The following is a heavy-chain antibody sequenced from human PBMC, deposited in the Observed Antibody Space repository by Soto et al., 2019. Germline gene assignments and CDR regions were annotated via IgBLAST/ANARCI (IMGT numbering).Heavy chain of an antibody. CDR3: AKDPRGPEY. V-gene: IGHV3-23*01. CDR1: GFSFSSYE. CDR2: ISPSGDAT. Sequence: GGSLRLSCAASGFSFSSYEMTWVRQAPGKGLEWVSYISPSGDATYYADSLKGRFTISRDNSENTLYLQMNSLRAEDTAVYYCAKDPRGPEYWGQGALVTVSS. J-gene: IGHJ4*02.